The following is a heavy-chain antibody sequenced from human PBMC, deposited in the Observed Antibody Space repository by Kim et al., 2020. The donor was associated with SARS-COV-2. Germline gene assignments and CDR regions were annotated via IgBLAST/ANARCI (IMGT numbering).Heavy chain of an antibody. CDR3: ARDRGTIQLWLPFNY. J-gene: IGHJ4*02. CDR1: GFTFSSYS. Sequence: GGSLRLSCAASGFTFSSYSMNWVRQAPGKGLEWVSSISSSSSYIYYADSVKGRFTISRDNAKNSLYLQMNSLRAEDTAVYYCARDRGTIQLWLPFNYWGQGTMVTGSS. CDR2: ISSSSSYI. D-gene: IGHD5-18*01. V-gene: IGHV3-21*01.